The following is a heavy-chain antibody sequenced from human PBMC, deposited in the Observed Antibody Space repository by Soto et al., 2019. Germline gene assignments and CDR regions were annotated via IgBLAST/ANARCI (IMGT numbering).Heavy chain of an antibody. J-gene: IGHJ3*02. CDR2: MSHSGGT. CDR3: ARVERGTATTVVDAFDI. V-gene: IGHV4-34*01. CDR1: GGFVSSGSYY. D-gene: IGHD1-1*01. Sequence: QVQLQQWGAGLLKPSETLSLTCAVYGGFVSSGSYYWSWIRQPPGKGLEWIGEMSHSGGTHFNPCPKSRVTISVDTSKNHFSLKMSSVTAADTALYYCARVERGTATTVVDAFDIWGPGTMVTVSS.